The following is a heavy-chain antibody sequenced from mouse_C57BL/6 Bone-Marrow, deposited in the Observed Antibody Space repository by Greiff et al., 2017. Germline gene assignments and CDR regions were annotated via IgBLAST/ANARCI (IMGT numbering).Heavy chain of an antibody. V-gene: IGHV5-17*01. CDR2: ISSGSSTI. J-gene: IGHJ3*01. D-gene: IGHD2-4*01. Sequence: EVKLMESGGGLVKPGGSLKLSCAASGFTFSDYGMHWVRQAPEKGLEWVAYISSGSSTIYYADTVKGRFTISRDNAKNTLFLQMTSLRSEDTAMYYCARTYYDYGFAYWGQGTLVTVSA. CDR1: GFTFSDYG. CDR3: ARTYYDYGFAY.